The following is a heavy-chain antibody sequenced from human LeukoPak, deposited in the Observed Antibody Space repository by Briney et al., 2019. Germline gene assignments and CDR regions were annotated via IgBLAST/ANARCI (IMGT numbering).Heavy chain of an antibody. J-gene: IGHJ4*02. CDR3: ARHGEPGIAAPTNLYFDY. D-gene: IGHD6-13*01. V-gene: IGHV4-39*01. CDR1: GGSISSSSYY. CDR2: IYYSGST. Sequence: PSETLSLTCTVSGGSISSSSYYWGWIRQPPGTGLEWIGSIYYSGSTYYNPSLKSRVTISVDTSKNQFSLKLSSVTAADTAVYYCARHGEPGIAAPTNLYFDYWGQGTLVTVSS.